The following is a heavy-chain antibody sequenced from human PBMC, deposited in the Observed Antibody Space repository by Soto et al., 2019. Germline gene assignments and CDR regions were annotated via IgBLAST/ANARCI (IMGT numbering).Heavy chain of an antibody. Sequence: SETLSLTCTVSGCSISSYYWSWIRQPPGKGLEWIGYIYYSGSTNYNPSLKSRVTISVDTSKNQFSLKLSSVTAADTAVYYCAGARAAAGTDGASGYYYYYYMDVWGKGTTVTVSS. CDR3: AGARAAAGTDGASGYYYYYYMDV. CDR2: IYYSGST. CDR1: GCSISSYY. J-gene: IGHJ6*03. V-gene: IGHV4-59*08. D-gene: IGHD6-13*01.